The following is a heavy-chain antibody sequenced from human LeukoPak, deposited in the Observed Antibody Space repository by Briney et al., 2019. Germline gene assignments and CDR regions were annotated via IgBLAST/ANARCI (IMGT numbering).Heavy chain of an antibody. Sequence: ASVKVSCKASGYTFTSYGISWVRQAPGQGLEWMGWISAYNGNTNYAQKLQGRVTMTTDTSTSTAYMELRSLRSDDTAVYYCARSRDLYYDSSGFDYWGQGTLVTVSS. CDR1: GYTFTSYG. J-gene: IGHJ4*02. V-gene: IGHV1-18*01. CDR3: ARSRDLYYDSSGFDY. CDR2: ISAYNGNT. D-gene: IGHD3-22*01.